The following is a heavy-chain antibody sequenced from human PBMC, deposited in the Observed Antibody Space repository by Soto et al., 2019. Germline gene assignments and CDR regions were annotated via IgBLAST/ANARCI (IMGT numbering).Heavy chain of an antibody. V-gene: IGHV4-59*01. CDR1: GGSISSYH. CDR2: IYDSGST. J-gene: IGHJ4*02. CDR3: AREVESWTGSGIGY. D-gene: IGHD3-10*01. Sequence: PSETLSLTCTVSGGSISSYHWSWIRQPPGKGLEWIGYIYDSGSTNYNPSLKSRVTISVDTSKNQFSLKLSSVTAADTAVYYCAREVESWTGSGIGYWGQGTLVTVSS.